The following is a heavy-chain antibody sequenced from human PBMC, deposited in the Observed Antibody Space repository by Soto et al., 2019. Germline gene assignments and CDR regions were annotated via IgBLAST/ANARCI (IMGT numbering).Heavy chain of an antibody. CDR2: ISPYKGDT. V-gene: IGHV1-18*01. D-gene: IGHD2-21*01. Sequence: GPEMKEPGASVKVSCKASNYDFRDYGFSWVRQAPGQGLEWMGWISPYKGDTNYEQKFQGRVTLTTDSSTNTAYMELRSLRSDDTAMYYCARELPPSDPTYSVVVARFDYWGQGTLVTVSS. CDR1: NYDFRDYG. CDR3: ARELPPSDPTYSVVVARFDY. J-gene: IGHJ4*02.